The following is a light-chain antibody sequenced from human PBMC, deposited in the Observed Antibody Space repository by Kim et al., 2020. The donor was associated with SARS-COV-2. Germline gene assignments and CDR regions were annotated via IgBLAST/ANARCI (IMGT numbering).Light chain of an antibody. V-gene: IGLV2-14*03. CDR3: CSYTSSTTWV. Sequence: GQSITISCTGTRSDVGGYDYVSWYQQYPGKAPKLMISDVTKRPSGVSNRFSGSKSGNTASLTISGLQAEDEAHYYCCSYTSSTTWVFGGGTQLTVL. CDR2: DVT. CDR1: RSDVGGYDY. J-gene: IGLJ3*02.